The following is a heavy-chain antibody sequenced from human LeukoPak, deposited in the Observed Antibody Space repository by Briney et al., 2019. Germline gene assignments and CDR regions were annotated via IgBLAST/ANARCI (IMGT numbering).Heavy chain of an antibody. Sequence: PSETLSFTCAVYGGSFSGYYWSWIRQPPGKGLEWIGEINHSGSTNYNPSLKSRVTISVDTSKNQFSLKLSSVTAADTAVYYCASYYDSSQFDYWGQGTLVTVSS. D-gene: IGHD3-22*01. CDR3: ASYYDSSQFDY. CDR2: INHSGST. J-gene: IGHJ4*02. CDR1: GGSFSGYY. V-gene: IGHV4-34*01.